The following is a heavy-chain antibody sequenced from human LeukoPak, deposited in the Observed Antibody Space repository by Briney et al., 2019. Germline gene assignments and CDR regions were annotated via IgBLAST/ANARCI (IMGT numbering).Heavy chain of an antibody. J-gene: IGHJ4*02. D-gene: IGHD1-26*01. V-gene: IGHV1-46*01. CDR2: INPSGGST. CDR1: GYTFTSYY. CDR3: EKTNGAVDY. Sequence: GASVKVSCKASGYTFTSYYMHWVRQAPGQGLEWMGIINPSGGSTSYAQKFQGRVTITADESTSTAYMELSSLRSEDTAVYYCEKTNGAVDYWGQGTLVTVSS.